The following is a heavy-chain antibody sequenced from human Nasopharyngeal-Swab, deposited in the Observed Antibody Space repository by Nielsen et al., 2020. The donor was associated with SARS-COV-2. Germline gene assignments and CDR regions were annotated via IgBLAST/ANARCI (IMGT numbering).Heavy chain of an antibody. CDR2: IKRKADGGTV. Sequence: GESPKISCAASGFVFSSVWMSWVRQAPGKGLEWVGRIKRKADGGTVEYATAVRGRFSISRDDSRNTLFLQMNRLKTEDTAVYYCTTLHRTGWFWGQGTLVTVSS. V-gene: IGHV3-15*01. J-gene: IGHJ4*02. CDR1: GFVFSSVW. CDR3: TTLHRTGWF. D-gene: IGHD6-19*01.